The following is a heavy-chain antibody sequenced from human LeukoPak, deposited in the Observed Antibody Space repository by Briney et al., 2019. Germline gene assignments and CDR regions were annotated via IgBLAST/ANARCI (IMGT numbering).Heavy chain of an antibody. J-gene: IGHJ4*02. CDR3: ARGREYQLLALLDY. D-gene: IGHD2-2*01. CDR1: GGSISSSSYY. CDR2: IYYSGST. Sequence: PSETLSLTCTVSGGSISSSSYYWGWIRQPPGKGLEWIGSIYYSGSTYYNPSLKSRVTISVDRSKNQFSLKLSSVTAADTAVYYCARGREYQLLALLDYWGQGTLVTVSS. V-gene: IGHV4-39*07.